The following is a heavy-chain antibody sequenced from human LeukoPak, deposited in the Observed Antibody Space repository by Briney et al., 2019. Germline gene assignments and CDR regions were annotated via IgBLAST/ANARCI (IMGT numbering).Heavy chain of an antibody. CDR3: AREWKATVTTKRGYFDY. J-gene: IGHJ4*02. CDR2: ISSSDSTI. V-gene: IGHV3-48*03. Sequence: GGSLRLSCAASGFTFSSYEMNWVRQAPGKGLEWVSYISSSDSTIYYADSVKGRFTISRDNAKNSLYLQMNSLRAEDTAVHYCAREWKATVTTKRGYFDYWGQGTLVTVSS. D-gene: IGHD4-17*01. CDR1: GFTFSSYE.